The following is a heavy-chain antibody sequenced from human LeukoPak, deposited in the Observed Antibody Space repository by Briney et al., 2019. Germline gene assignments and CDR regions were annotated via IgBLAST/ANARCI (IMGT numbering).Heavy chain of an antibody. D-gene: IGHD1-1*01. Sequence: SETLSLTCTVSGGSISSSSYYWGWIRQPPGKGLEWIGSIYYSGSTYYNPSLKSRVTISVDTSKNQFSLKLSSVTAADTAVYYCARDLRKFRYRGFDYWGQGTLVTVSS. CDR3: ARDLRKFRYRGFDY. V-gene: IGHV4-39*07. J-gene: IGHJ4*02. CDR2: IYYSGST. CDR1: GGSISSSSYY.